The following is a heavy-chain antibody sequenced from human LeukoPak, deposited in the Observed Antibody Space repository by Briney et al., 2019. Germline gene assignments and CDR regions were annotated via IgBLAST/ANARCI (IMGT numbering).Heavy chain of an antibody. CDR1: GFTFSSYS. J-gene: IGHJ4*02. CDR3: ARDGDLGY. CDR2: ISSSSGTI. V-gene: IGHV3-48*01. Sequence: GGSLRLSCAASGFTFSSYSMNWVRQAPGKGLEWVSYISSSSGTIYYADSVKGRFTISRDNAKNSLYLQMNSLRAEDTAVYYCARDGDLGYWGQGTLVTVSS. D-gene: IGHD3-3*01.